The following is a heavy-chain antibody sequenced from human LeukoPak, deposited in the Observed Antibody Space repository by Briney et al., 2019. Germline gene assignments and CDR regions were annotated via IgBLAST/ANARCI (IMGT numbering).Heavy chain of an antibody. J-gene: IGHJ6*03. CDR1: GFTFSTYW. D-gene: IGHD3-3*01. CDR2: IKQDGSEK. Sequence: GGSLRLSCAASGFTFSTYWMTWVRQAPGKGLEWVANIKQDGSEKYYVDPVKGRFTISRDNAKNSLYLQMNSLRAEDTAVYYCAVNGYYTDYYYNMDVWGKGTTVTVSS. CDR3: AVNGYYTDYYYNMDV. V-gene: IGHV3-7*01.